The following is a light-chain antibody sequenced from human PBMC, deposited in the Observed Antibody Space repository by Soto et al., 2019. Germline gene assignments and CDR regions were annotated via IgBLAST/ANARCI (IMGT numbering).Light chain of an antibody. Sequence: DIVMTQSPLSLPVTPGEPASISCRSSESLLYSNGKNYLDWYLQKPGQSPQVLIYLGSHRASGVPDRFSGSGSGTDFTLKISRVEAEDVGVYYCMQALQTPLTFGGGTKVEIK. V-gene: IGKV2-28*01. CDR2: LGS. CDR1: ESLLYSNGKNY. J-gene: IGKJ4*01. CDR3: MQALQTPLT.